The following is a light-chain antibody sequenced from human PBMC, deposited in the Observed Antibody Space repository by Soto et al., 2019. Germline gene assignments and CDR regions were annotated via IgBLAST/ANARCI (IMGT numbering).Light chain of an antibody. Sequence: QSVLTQPPSISGAPGQRVTISCTGSSSNIGAGSDVHWFQQLPGTAPTLLIYRNTNRPSGVPDRFSGSKSGTSASLAITGLQAEDEADYYCQSYDRTLSGSYVFGSGTKVTVL. CDR3: QSYDRTLSGSYV. CDR2: RNT. V-gene: IGLV1-40*01. J-gene: IGLJ1*01. CDR1: SSNIGAGSD.